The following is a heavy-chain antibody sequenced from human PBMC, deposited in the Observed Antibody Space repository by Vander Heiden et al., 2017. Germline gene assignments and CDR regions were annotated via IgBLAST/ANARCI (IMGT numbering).Heavy chain of an antibody. D-gene: IGHD3-22*01. CDR3: ARSYYYDSTDAFDI. J-gene: IGHJ3*02. CDR2: IIPILGIA. V-gene: IGHV1-69*10. Sequence: QVQLVQSGAEVKKPGSSVKVSCKASGGTFSSYAISWVRQAPGQGLEWMGGIIPILGIANYAQKVQGRVTITADKSTSTAYMELSSLRSEDTAVYYCARSYYYDSTDAFDIWGQGTMVTVSS. CDR1: GGTFSSYA.